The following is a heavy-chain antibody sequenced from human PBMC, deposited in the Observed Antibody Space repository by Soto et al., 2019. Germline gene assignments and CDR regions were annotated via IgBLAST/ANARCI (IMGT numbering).Heavy chain of an antibody. Sequence: GESLKISCKGSGYSFTTYWIGWVRQMPGKGLEWMGIINPRDSDTRYSPSFQGQVTISADKSINTAYLQWSSLKAADSAMYYCARPGSSSSDYWGQGTLVTVSS. CDR2: INPRDSDT. CDR3: ARPGSSSSDY. V-gene: IGHV5-51*01. D-gene: IGHD6-6*01. J-gene: IGHJ4*02. CDR1: GYSFTTYW.